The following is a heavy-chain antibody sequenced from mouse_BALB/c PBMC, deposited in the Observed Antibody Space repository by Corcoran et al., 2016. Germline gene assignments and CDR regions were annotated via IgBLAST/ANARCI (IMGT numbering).Heavy chain of an antibody. CDR3: ARQGGAY. CDR2: ILPGSGST. Sequence: QVQLQQSGAELMKPGASVKISCKATGYTFSSYWIEWVKQRPGHGLEWIGEILPGSGSTYYIEKFKGKATFTTDASSNTAYMQVSSLTSEDSGVYYCARQGGAYWGQGTLLTVAA. CDR1: GYTFSSYW. V-gene: IGHV1-9*01. J-gene: IGHJ3*01.